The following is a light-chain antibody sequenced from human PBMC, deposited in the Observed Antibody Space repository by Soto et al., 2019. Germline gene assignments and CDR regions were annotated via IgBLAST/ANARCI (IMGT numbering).Light chain of an antibody. V-gene: IGKV1-33*01. CDR2: DAS. CDR3: QQYDTPPRT. J-gene: IGKJ3*01. Sequence: DIQMTQSPSSLSASVGDRVTITCQASQDISNYLNWYQQKPGKATKLLIYDASNLETGVPSRFSGSGSGTDFTYTISSLQPEDIATYYCQQYDTPPRTFGPGTKGDIK. CDR1: QDISNY.